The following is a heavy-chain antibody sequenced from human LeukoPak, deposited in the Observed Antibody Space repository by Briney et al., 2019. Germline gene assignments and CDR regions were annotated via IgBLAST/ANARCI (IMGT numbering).Heavy chain of an antibody. J-gene: IGHJ3*02. CDR1: GGTFSSYA. V-gene: IGHV1-69*05. Sequence: PVKVSCKASGGTFSSYAISWVRQAPGQGLEWMGRIIPIFGTANYAQKFQGRVTITTDESTSTAYMELSSLRSEDTAVYYCARVPEGTKDAFDIWGQGTMVTVSS. CDR3: ARVPEGTKDAFDI. CDR2: IIPIFGTA. D-gene: IGHD1-14*01.